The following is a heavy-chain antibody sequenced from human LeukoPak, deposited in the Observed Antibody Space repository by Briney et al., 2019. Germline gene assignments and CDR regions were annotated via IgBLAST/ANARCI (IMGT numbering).Heavy chain of an antibody. Sequence: SETLSLTCAVYGGSFSGYYWSWIRQPPGKGLEWIGEINHSGSTNYNPSLKSRVTISVDTSKNQISLRLSSVTAAETAVYYCARVYSSSSGPHFDYWGQGTLVTVSS. V-gene: IGHV4-34*01. J-gene: IGHJ4*02. D-gene: IGHD6-6*01. CDR2: INHSGST. CDR3: ARVYSSSSGPHFDY. CDR1: GGSFSGYY.